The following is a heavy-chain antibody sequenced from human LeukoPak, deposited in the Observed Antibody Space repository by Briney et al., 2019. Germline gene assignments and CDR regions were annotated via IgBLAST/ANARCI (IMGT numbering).Heavy chain of an antibody. Sequence: PGGPLRLSCAASGFSFSSYAMTWVRQAPGKGLEWVSGISGTGDTTYYADSVKGRFTISRDNSRNTVDLQMNSLRADDTAVYHCAKGGASSPYTYIDVWGKGTTVIVSS. V-gene: IGHV3-23*01. D-gene: IGHD6-6*01. CDR2: ISGTGDTT. CDR1: GFSFSSYA. J-gene: IGHJ6*04. CDR3: AKGGASSPYTYIDV.